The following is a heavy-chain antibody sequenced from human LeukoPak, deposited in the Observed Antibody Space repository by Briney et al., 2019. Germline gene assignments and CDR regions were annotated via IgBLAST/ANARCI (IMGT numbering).Heavy chain of an antibody. V-gene: IGHV4-34*01. D-gene: IGHD3-3*01. J-gene: IGHJ4*02. Sequence: SETLSLTCAVYGGSFSGYYWSWIRQPPGKGLEWIGEINHSGSTNYNPSLKSRVTISVDTSKNQFSLKLSSVTAADTAVYYCARVPSYYDFWSGYYERSYYFDYWGQGTLVTVSS. CDR2: INHSGST. CDR3: ARVPSYYDFWSGYYERSYYFDY. CDR1: GGSFSGYY.